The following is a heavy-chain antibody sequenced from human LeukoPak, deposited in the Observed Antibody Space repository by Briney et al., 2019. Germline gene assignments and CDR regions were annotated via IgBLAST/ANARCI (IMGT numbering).Heavy chain of an antibody. D-gene: IGHD4-17*01. CDR2: INAGNGNT. Sequence: ASVKVSCKASGYTFTSYAMHWVRQAPGERFEWMGWINAGNGNTKYSQKFLGRVTITRDTSASTAYMELSSLRSEDTAVYYCATLGGTATASGGDYWVQGTLVTVSS. J-gene: IGHJ4*02. V-gene: IGHV1-3*01. CDR3: ATLGGTATASGGDY. CDR1: GYTFTSYA.